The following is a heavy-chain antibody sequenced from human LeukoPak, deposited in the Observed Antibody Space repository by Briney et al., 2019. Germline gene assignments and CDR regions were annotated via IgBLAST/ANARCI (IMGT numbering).Heavy chain of an antibody. J-gene: IGHJ4*02. CDR3: ARDSNSDFWSGYYTNYFDY. Sequence: PGGTLRLSCAASGFTFSSYGMNWVRQAPGKGLEWVSAISGRDSNTYYADSVKGRFTISRDNSKNTLYLQMNSLRTEDTAVYYCARDSNSDFWSGYYTNYFDYWGQGTLVTVSS. CDR2: ISGRDSNT. D-gene: IGHD3-3*01. CDR1: GFTFSSYG. V-gene: IGHV3-23*01.